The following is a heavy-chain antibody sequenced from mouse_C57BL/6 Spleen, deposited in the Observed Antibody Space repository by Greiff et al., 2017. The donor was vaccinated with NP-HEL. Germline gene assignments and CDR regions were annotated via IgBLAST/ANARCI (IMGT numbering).Heavy chain of an antibody. CDR3: ARDLGTGYFDY. CDR1: GYSITSCYV. CDR2: ISYSGST. Sequence: EVKLLESGPGMVKPSQSLSLSCTVTGYSITSCYVWHLIRHHPGNKLEWMGYISYSGSTNYNPYLKSRITITHDTSKNHFFLKLNSVTTEDTATYYCARDLGTGYFDYWGQGTTLTVSS. D-gene: IGHD3-3*01. V-gene: IGHV3-1*01. J-gene: IGHJ2*01.